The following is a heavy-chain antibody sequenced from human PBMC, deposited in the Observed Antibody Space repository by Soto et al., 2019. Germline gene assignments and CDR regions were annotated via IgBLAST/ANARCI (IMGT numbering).Heavy chain of an antibody. CDR1: GFTFDDYA. J-gene: IGHJ3*02. V-gene: IGHV3-9*01. D-gene: IGHD3-10*01. CDR2: ISWNSGDI. Sequence: EVQLVESGGGLVQPGRSLRLSCAASGFTFDDYAMHWVRQAPGKGLEWVSGISWNSGDIGYADSVKGRFTISRDNATNAMYLQMNSLRAEDTALYYCAKIIYDGSWRDDAFDIWGQWTVVIVCS. CDR3: AKIIYDGSWRDDAFDI.